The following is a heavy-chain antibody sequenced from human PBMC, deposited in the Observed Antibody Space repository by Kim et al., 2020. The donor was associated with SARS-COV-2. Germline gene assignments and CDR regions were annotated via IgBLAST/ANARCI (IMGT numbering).Heavy chain of an antibody. CDR2: INHSGST. Sequence: SETLSLTCAVYGGSFSGYYWSWIRQPPGKGLEWIGEINHSGSTNYNPSLKSRVTISVDTSKNQFSLKLSSVTAADTAVYYCARGGKGFGYYMDVWGKGTTVTVSS. V-gene: IGHV4-34*01. J-gene: IGHJ6*03. CDR1: GGSFSGYY. D-gene: IGHD3-3*01. CDR3: ARGGKGFGYYMDV.